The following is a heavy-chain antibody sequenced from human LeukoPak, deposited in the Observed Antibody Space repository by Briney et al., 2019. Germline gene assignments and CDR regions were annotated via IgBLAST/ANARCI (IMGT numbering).Heavy chain of an antibody. CDR1: GGSISSGDYY. CDR3: ARNHLVVGAPLEAFDI. J-gene: IGHJ3*02. CDR2: IYYSGST. Sequence: PSETLSLTCTVSGGSISSGDYYWSWIRRPPGKGLEWIGYIYYSGSTYYNPSLKSRVTISVDTSKNQFSLQLNSVTPEDTAVYYCARNHLVVGAPLEAFDIWGQGTMVTVSS. D-gene: IGHD1-26*01. V-gene: IGHV4-30-4*01.